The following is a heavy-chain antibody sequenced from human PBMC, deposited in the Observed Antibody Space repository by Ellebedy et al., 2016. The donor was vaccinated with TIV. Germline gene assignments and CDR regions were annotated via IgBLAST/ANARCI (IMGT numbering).Heavy chain of an antibody. J-gene: IGHJ2*01. CDR2: ISSSSSYI. D-gene: IGHD3-22*01. CDR1: GFTFSSYA. V-gene: IGHV3-21*01. CDR3: ARDSDYDQGYFDL. Sequence: GGSLRLSXAASGFTFSSYAMSWVRQAPGKGLEWVSSISSSSSYIYYADSVKGRFTISRDNAKNSLYLQMNSLRAEDTAVYYCARDSDYDQGYFDLWGRGTLVTVSS.